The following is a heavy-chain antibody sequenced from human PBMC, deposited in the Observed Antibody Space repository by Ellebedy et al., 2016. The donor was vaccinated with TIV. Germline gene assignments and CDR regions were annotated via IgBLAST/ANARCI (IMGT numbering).Heavy chain of an antibody. J-gene: IGHJ4*02. D-gene: IGHD2-2*01. CDR3: ARAGGRHSTGSGFY. V-gene: IGHV3-7*03. CDR2: IKADGSEA. Sequence: GESLKISCEVSGFSFSTHWMRWVRQAPGKGLEWVANIKADGSEAYYVDSVKGRFTISRDNAKNSLYLQMSNLRADDKAVFYCARAGGRHSTGSGFYWGQGTRVTVST. CDR1: GFSFSTHW.